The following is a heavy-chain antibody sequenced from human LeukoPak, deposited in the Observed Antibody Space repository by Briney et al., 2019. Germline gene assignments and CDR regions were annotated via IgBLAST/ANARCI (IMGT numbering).Heavy chain of an antibody. CDR3: ARGARAKYYDFWSGYFWFDP. J-gene: IGHJ5*02. V-gene: IGHV4-34*09. CDR1: GGSFSGYY. CDR2: INHSGST. Sequence: SETLSLTCAVYGGSFSGYYWSWIRQPPGKGLEWIGEINHSGSTNYNPSLKSRVTISVDTSKNQFSLKLSSVTAADTAVYYCARGARAKYYDFWSGYFWFDPWGQGTLVTVSS. D-gene: IGHD3-3*01.